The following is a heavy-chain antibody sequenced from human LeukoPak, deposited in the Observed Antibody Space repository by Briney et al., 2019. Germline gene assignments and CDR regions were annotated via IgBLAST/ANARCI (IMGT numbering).Heavy chain of an antibody. CDR2: IYPGDSGP. Sequence: GESLKISCKVSGYSFTSYCIGWVRQMPGKGLEWMGIIYPGDSGPTYSPSFQGQVTISVDKSINTAYLQWSSLQSSDTAMYDGGMSGDRVPLQDDVFDVWGQGTMVTVST. V-gene: IGHV5-51*01. CDR1: GYSFTSYC. CDR3: GMSGDRVPLQDDVFDV. J-gene: IGHJ3*01. D-gene: IGHD1-26*01.